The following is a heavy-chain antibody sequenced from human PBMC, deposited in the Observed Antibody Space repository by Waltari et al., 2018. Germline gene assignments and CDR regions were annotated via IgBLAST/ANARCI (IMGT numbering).Heavy chain of an antibody. CDR2: IYWNDAK. D-gene: IGHD3-10*01. Sequence: QITLKESGPTLVKPTQTLTLTCTFSGFSLSTSGVGVGWIRRPPGKALEWLALIYWNDAKRYSPSLKSRLTITKDTSKNQVVLTMTNMDPVDTATYYCAHATYYYGSDYWGQGTLVTVSS. CDR3: AHATYYYGSDY. V-gene: IGHV2-5*01. CDR1: GFSLSTSGVG. J-gene: IGHJ4*02.